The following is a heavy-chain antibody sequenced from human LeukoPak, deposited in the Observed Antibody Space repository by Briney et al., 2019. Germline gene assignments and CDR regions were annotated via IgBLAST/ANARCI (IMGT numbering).Heavy chain of an antibody. CDR1: GYTFTGYY. D-gene: IGHD5-18*01. V-gene: IGHV1-2*02. CDR3: ARYRGYSYSYYYYGMDV. Sequence: ASVKVSCKASGYTFTGYYIHWVRQAPGQGLERMGWINPNSGGTNYAQKFRGRVTMTRDTSISTAYMELSRLRSDDTAVYYCARYRGYSYSYYYYGMDVWGQGTTVTVSS. J-gene: IGHJ6*02. CDR2: INPNSGGT.